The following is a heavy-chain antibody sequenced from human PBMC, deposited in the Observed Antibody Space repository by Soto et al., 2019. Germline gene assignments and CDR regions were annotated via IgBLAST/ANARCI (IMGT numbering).Heavy chain of an antibody. V-gene: IGHV3-66*01. CDR3: ARGGWAVAGTGYYYYGMDV. J-gene: IGHJ6*02. CDR1: GFTVSRNY. Sequence: EVQLVESGGGLVQPGGSLRLSCAASGFTVSRNYMNWVRQAPGKGLEWISVIYSGNYTYYADSVKGRFTISRDNAKNTLSLQMNSLRVEDTAVYYCARGGWAVAGTGYYYYGMDVWGQGTTVTVSS. D-gene: IGHD6-19*01. CDR2: IYSGNYT.